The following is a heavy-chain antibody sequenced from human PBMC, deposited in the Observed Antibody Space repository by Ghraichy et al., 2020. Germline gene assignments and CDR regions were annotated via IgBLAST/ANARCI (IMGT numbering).Heavy chain of an antibody. CDR1: GYTFTSYD. D-gene: IGHD3-3*01. J-gene: IGHJ4*02. CDR3: AINYDFWSGLTRRAFDY. V-gene: IGHV1-8*01. Sequence: ASVKVSCKASGYTFTSYDINWVRQATGQGLEWMGWMNPNSGNTGYAQKFQGRVTMTRNTSISTAYMELSSLRSEDTAVYYCAINYDFWSGLTRRAFDYWGQGTLVTVSS. CDR2: MNPNSGNT.